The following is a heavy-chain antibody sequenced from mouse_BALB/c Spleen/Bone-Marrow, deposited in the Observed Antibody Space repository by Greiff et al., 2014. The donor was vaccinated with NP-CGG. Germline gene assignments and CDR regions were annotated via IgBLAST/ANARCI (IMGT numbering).Heavy chain of an antibody. J-gene: IGHJ4*01. V-gene: IGHV14-3*02. CDR2: IDPANGYT. CDR1: GFNIKDTY. Sequence: VQLKQSGGELVKPGASVKLSCTASGFNIKDTYMHWGKQRPEQGLEWIGRIDPANGYTNYAPKFQGKATITADTSSNTAYLQLSSLTSEDTAVYYCASKKNYYAMDYWGQGTSVTVSS. CDR3: ASKKNYYAMDY.